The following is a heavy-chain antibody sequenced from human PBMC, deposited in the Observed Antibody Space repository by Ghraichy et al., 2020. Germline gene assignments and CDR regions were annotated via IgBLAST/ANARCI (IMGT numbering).Heavy chain of an antibody. J-gene: IGHJ4*02. CDR1: GFTFSRYW. CDR3: ARETSHGDGSPYY. CDR2: IKVDGGEK. V-gene: IGHV3-7*01. D-gene: IGHD1-26*01. Sequence: GGSLRLSCAASGFTFSRYWMCWVRQAPGKGLEWVANIKVDGGEKYYVDSVEGRFTISRDNAKNSLYLQMNSLRGEDTALYYCARETSHGDGSPYYWGQGTLVTVSS.